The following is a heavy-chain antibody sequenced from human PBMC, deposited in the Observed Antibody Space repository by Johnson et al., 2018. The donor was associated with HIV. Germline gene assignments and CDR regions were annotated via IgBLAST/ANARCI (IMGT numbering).Heavy chain of an antibody. J-gene: IGHJ3*02. CDR1: GFTFSSYG. Sequence: QVQLVESGGGVVQPGGSLRLSCAASGFTFSSYGMHWVRQAPGKGLEWVAFIRSDGSNKYYADSVKGRFTISRDNSKNTLYLQMNSLRAEDTAVYYCAKGFFELDDAFDIWGQGTMVTVSS. CDR2: IRSDGSNK. CDR3: AKGFFELDDAFDI. V-gene: IGHV3-30*02. D-gene: IGHD3/OR15-3a*01.